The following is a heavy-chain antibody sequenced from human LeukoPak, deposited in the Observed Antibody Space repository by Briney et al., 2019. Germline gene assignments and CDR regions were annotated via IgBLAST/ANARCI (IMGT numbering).Heavy chain of an antibody. D-gene: IGHD3-22*01. J-gene: IGHJ4*02. CDR2: ISSSSSYI. V-gene: IGHV3-21*01. CDR1: GFTFSSYS. Sequence: GGSLRLSCAASGFTFSSYSMDWVRQAPGKGLEWVSSISSSSSYIYYADSVKGRFTISRDNAKNSVYLQMNSLRAEDTAVYYCARDHYYDSSKGWVDYWGQGTLVTVSS. CDR3: ARDHYYDSSKGWVDY.